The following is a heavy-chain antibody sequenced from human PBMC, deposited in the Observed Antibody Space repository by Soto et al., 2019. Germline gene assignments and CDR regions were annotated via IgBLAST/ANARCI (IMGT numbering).Heavy chain of an antibody. CDR1: GGSISSGDYY. Sequence: QVQLQESGPGLVKPSQTLSLTYTVSGGSISSGDYYWSWIRQPPGKGLEWIGYIYYSGSTHYNPSLKSRVTISVDTSKNQFSLKLSSVTAADTAVYYCARERPDGARLDPWGQGTLVTVSS. V-gene: IGHV4-30-4*01. J-gene: IGHJ5*02. CDR3: ARERPDGARLDP. CDR2: IYYSGST. D-gene: IGHD6-6*01.